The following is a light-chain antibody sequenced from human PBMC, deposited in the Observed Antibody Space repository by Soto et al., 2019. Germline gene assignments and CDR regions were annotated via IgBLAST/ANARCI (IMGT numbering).Light chain of an antibody. CDR1: QSISNF. J-gene: IGKJ1*01. V-gene: IGKV3-11*01. CDR2: DAS. CDR3: QQRSNWQ. Sequence: EMVVTQSPAALSLSPGEKATPSCRASQSISNFLAWYQQKPGQAPRLLIYDASNRATGIPARFSGSGSGTDFTLTISRLEPEDFAVYYCQQRSNWQFGQGTKV.